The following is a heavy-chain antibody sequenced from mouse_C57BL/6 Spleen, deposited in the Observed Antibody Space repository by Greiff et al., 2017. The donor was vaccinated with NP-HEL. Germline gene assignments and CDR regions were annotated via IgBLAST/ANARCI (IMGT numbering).Heavy chain of an antibody. D-gene: IGHD1-1*01. CDR1: GYTFTSYW. CDR2: IDPNSGGT. V-gene: IGHV1-72*01. Sequence: QVQLKQPGAELVKPGASVKLSCKASGYTFTSYWMHWVKQRPGRGLEWIGRIDPNSGGTKYNEKFKSKATLTVDKPSSTAYMQLSSLTSEDSAVYYCARSGGTTVVYWYFDVWGTGTTVTVSS. J-gene: IGHJ1*03. CDR3: ARSGGTTVVYWYFDV.